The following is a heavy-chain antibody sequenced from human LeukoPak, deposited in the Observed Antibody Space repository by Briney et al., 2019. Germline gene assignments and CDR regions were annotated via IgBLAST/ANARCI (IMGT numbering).Heavy chain of an antibody. CDR3: VRGMAVAGIYLY. CDR2: IGRDGDDR. J-gene: IGHJ4*01. CDR1: GYTFSNYG. D-gene: IGHD6-19*01. V-gene: IGHV1-18*01. Sequence: ASVTVSCKTSGYTFSNYGISWVRQAPGQGLEWMGWIGRDGDDRKYAAKVQGRVTMTKDTSTSTAYMELRSLTSDDTAVYYCVRGMAVAGIYLYWGQGTLVTVSS.